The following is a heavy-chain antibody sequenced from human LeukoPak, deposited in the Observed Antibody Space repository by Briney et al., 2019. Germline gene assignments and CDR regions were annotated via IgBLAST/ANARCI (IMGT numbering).Heavy chain of an antibody. CDR1: GGSISSYY. CDR2: IYYSGST. Sequence: SETLSLTCTVSGGSISSYYWSWIRQPPGKGLEWIGYIYYSGSTNYNPSLKSRVTISVDTSKNQFSLKLSSVTAVDTAVYYCARGYYDSSGYPRTDDYYFDYWGQGTLVTVSS. J-gene: IGHJ4*02. D-gene: IGHD3-22*01. V-gene: IGHV4-59*01. CDR3: ARGYYDSSGYPRTDDYYFDY.